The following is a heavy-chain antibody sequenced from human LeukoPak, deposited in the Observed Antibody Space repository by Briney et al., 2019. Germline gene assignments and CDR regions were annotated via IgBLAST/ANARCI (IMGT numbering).Heavy chain of an antibody. CDR2: IYYSGST. CDR1: GGSISSYY. J-gene: IGHJ4*02. Sequence: SETLSLTCTVSGGSISSYYWSWIRQPPGKGLEWIGYIYYSGSTNYNPSLKSRVTISVDTSKNQFSLKLSSVTAADTAVYYCARWSTVAGTSLFDYWGQGTLVTVSS. V-gene: IGHV4-59*01. CDR3: ARWSTVAGTSLFDY. D-gene: IGHD6-19*01.